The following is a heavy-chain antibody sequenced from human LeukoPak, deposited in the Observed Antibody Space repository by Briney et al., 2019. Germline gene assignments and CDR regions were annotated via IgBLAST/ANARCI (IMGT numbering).Heavy chain of an antibody. Sequence: GGSLRLSCAASEFTFSTYTMNWVRQAPGKGLEWVSCISGSSTYIYYADSVKGRFTISRGNAKNSLYLQMNSLRAEDTAVYYCARGNYYDSSGYYYANDYWGQGTLVTVSS. J-gene: IGHJ4*02. CDR3: ARGNYYDSSGYYYANDY. CDR2: ISGSSTYI. D-gene: IGHD3-22*01. CDR1: EFTFSTYT. V-gene: IGHV3-21*01.